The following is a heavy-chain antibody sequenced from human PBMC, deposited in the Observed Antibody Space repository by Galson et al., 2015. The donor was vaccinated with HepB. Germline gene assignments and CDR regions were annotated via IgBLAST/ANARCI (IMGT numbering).Heavy chain of an antibody. V-gene: IGHV3-74*01. CDR2: INSDGSST. J-gene: IGHJ5*02. CDR1: GFTFSSYW. D-gene: IGHD3-16*02. CDR3: ASGVTFGGVIVNR. Sequence: SLRLSCAASGFTFSSYWMHWVRQAPGKGLAWVSRINSDGSSTSYADSVKGRFTISRDNAKNTLYLQMNSLRAEDTAVYYCASGVTFGGVIVNRWGQGTLVTVSS.